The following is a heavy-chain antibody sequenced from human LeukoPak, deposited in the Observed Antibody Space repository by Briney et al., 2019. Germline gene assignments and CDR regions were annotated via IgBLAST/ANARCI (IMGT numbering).Heavy chain of an antibody. Sequence: GASVKVSCKASGYTFTGYYTHWVRQAPGQGLEWMGRINPNSGGANYAQKFQGRVTMTRATSISTAYMELSRLRSDDTAVYYCARDFCGGDCYSRSTYMDVWGKGTTVTVSS. V-gene: IGHV1-2*06. CDR3: ARDFCGGDCYSRSTYMDV. D-gene: IGHD2-21*02. CDR2: INPNSGGA. CDR1: GYTFTGYY. J-gene: IGHJ6*04.